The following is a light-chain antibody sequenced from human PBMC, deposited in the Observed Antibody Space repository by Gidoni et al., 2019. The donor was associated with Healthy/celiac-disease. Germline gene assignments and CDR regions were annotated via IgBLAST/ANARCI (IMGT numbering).Light chain of an antibody. CDR2: AAS. V-gene: IGKV1-39*01. J-gene: IGKJ4*01. CDR3: QQSYSTPLT. CDR1: QSISSY. Sequence: DIQMTQSPSSLSASVGDRVTITCRASQSISSYLNWYQQTPGKAPKLLIYAASSLQSGVPSRFRGSGSGTDFTLTISSLQPEDFATYDCQQSYSTPLTFGGGTKVEIK.